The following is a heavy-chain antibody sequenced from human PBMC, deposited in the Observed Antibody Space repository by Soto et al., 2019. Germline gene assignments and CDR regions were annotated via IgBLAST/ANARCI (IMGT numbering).Heavy chain of an antibody. J-gene: IGHJ6*03. CDR2: ISGSGGST. Sequence: QPGGSLRLSCAASGFTFSSYAMSWVRQAPGKGLEWVSAISGSGGSTYYADSVKGRFTISRDNSKNTLYLQMNSLRAEDTAVYYCAKRRVTMVRGVIAPYSYYYMDVWGKGTTVTVSS. CDR3: AKRRVTMVRGVIAPYSYYYMDV. D-gene: IGHD3-10*01. CDR1: GFTFSSYA. V-gene: IGHV3-23*01.